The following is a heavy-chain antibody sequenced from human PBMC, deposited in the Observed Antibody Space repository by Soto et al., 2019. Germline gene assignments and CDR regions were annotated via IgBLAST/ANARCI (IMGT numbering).Heavy chain of an antibody. CDR2: IYHSGST. Sequence: PSETLSLTCAVSGGSISSSNWWSWVRQPPGKGLEWIGEIYHSGSTNYNPSLKSRVTISVDKSKNQFSLKLSSVTAADAAVYYCASLSGYPSRLDYWGQGTLVTVSS. J-gene: IGHJ4*02. D-gene: IGHD3-22*01. CDR1: GGSISSSNW. V-gene: IGHV4-4*02. CDR3: ASLSGYPSRLDY.